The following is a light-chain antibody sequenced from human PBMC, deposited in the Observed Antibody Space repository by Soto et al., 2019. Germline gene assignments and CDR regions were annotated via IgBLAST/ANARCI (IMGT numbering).Light chain of an antibody. J-gene: IGLJ3*02. Sequence: QSVLTQPPSMSAAPGQKVTISCSGRSSSIGNNYVSWYQQLPEAAPKLLIYDNNKRPSGIPDRFSGSKSGTSATLGITGLQTGDEADYYCGTWDTSLSAWVFGGGTQLTVL. CDR1: SSSIGNNY. V-gene: IGLV1-51*01. CDR3: GTWDTSLSAWV. CDR2: DNN.